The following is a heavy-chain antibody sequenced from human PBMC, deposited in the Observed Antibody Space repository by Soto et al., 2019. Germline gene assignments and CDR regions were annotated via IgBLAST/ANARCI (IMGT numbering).Heavy chain of an antibody. J-gene: IGHJ4*02. D-gene: IGHD3-3*01. CDR1: GGSVTSSDFY. V-gene: IGHV4-30-4*01. Sequence: QVQLQESGPGLVKPSQTLSLTCSVSGGSVTSSDFYWSWLRQPPGKGLEWIGYIYYSENSYYGPVPGKRVSISPEPSKNLFPLSLDPGTAADTAGYYCPSKKGYFWPSVLLSPNRLYFWGPGILVTVSS. CDR3: PSKKGYFWPSVLLSPNRLYF. CDR2: IYYSENS.